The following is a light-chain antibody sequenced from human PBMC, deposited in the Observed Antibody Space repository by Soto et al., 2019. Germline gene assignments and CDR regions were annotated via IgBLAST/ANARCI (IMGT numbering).Light chain of an antibody. CDR3: QQYHSYSWT. Sequence: DIQMTQSHTTLSGSVGDRVTITCRASQSISNWLAWYQQKPGKAPKLLIYKASSLESGVPSRFSGSGSGTEFTLTISSLQPDDFATYYCQQYHSYSWTFGQGTKVDIK. V-gene: IGKV1-5*03. CDR1: QSISNW. CDR2: KAS. J-gene: IGKJ1*01.